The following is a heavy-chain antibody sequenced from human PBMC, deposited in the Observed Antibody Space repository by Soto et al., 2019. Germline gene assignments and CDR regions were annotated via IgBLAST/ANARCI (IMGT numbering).Heavy chain of an antibody. Sequence: EVQLLESGGGLVRPGGSLRLSCAVSGFTFSNFAMSWVRQAPGKGLEWVSGISGTGFSIYYADSVKGRFTISRDNSKNTLYLQTNSLRAEDTALYYCAKDGCSTTSCYTWYYYGLDVWGQGTTVTVSS. CDR1: GFTFSNFA. CDR2: ISGTGFSI. D-gene: IGHD2-2*01. CDR3: AKDGCSTTSCYTWYYYGLDV. V-gene: IGHV3-23*01. J-gene: IGHJ6*02.